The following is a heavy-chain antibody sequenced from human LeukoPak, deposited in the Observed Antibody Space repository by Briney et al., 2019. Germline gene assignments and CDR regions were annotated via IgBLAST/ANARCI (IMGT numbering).Heavy chain of an antibody. CDR3: TKDMGNNWVFDY. CDR1: GFTFSRYW. Sequence: PGGSLGLSCAASGFTFSRYWMHWVRQAPGEGLVWVSRINSDESTTTYADSVKGRFTISRDNAKNTLYLQMNSLRAEDTAVYYCTKDMGNNWVFDYWGQGTLVTVSS. J-gene: IGHJ4*02. CDR2: INSDESTT. D-gene: IGHD1-20*01. V-gene: IGHV3-74*01.